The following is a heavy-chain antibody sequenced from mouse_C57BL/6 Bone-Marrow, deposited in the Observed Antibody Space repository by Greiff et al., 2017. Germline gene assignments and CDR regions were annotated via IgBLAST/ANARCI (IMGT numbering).Heavy chain of an antibody. D-gene: IGHD1-1*01. Sequence: VQLKQPGAELVMPGASVKLSCKASGYTFTSYWMHWVKQRPGQGLEWIGEIDPSDSYTNYNQKFKGKSTLTVDKSSSTAYMQLSSLTSEDSAVYYCARDGSSPYYFDYWGQGTTLTVSS. CDR3: ARDGSSPYYFDY. CDR1: GYTFTSYW. J-gene: IGHJ2*01. CDR2: IDPSDSYT. V-gene: IGHV1-69*01.